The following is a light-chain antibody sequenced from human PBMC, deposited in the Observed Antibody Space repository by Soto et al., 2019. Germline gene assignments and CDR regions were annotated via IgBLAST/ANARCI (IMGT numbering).Light chain of an antibody. J-gene: IGLJ2*01. CDR2: EVS. Sequence: QSALTQPPSASGSPGQSVTISCTGTIGDVGGFNYVSWYQQHPGKSPKLMIYEVSNRPSGVSNRFSGSKSGNTASLTISGLQAEDEADYYCSSYTSSSTLVFGGGTKLTVL. CDR1: IGDVGGFNY. CDR3: SSYTSSSTLV. V-gene: IGLV2-14*01.